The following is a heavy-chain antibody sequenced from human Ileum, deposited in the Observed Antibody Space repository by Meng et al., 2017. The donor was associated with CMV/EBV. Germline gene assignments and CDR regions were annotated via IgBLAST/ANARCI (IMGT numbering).Heavy chain of an antibody. CDR2: IKPDGTEG. J-gene: IGHJ4*02. Sequence: AGPLRLSCVASGCMFRSYWMSWVRQAPGKGLEWVAKIKPDGTEGYYVDSVKGRFTISRDNAKNSLYLQVNSLRDEDTAVYYCVRYFCTDASCSLFDYWGQGNLVTVSS. CDR1: GCMFRSYW. D-gene: IGHD2-8*01. CDR3: VRYFCTDASCSLFDY. V-gene: IGHV3-7*01.